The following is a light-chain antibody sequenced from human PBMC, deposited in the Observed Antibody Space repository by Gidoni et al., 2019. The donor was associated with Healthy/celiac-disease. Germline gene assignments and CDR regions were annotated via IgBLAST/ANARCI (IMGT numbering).Light chain of an antibody. Sequence: EIVLTQSPATLSLSPGERATLSCRASQSVGSYLAWYKQKPGQAPRLLIYDASNRATGIPARFSGSGSGTDFTLTISSLEPEDFAVYYCQQRSNWWTFGQGTKVEIQ. CDR1: QSVGSY. V-gene: IGKV3-11*01. J-gene: IGKJ1*01. CDR3: QQRSNWWT. CDR2: DAS.